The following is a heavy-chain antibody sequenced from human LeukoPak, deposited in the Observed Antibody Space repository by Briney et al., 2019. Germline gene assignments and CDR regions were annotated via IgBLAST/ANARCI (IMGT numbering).Heavy chain of an antibody. CDR1: GGSISSSNW. CDR3: ARFRDGYNSGYFDY. J-gene: IGHJ4*02. D-gene: IGHD5-24*01. V-gene: IGHV4-4*02. Sequence: SETLSLTCAVSGGSISSSNWWSWVRQPPGKGLEWIGEIYHSGSTNYNPSLKSRVTISVDKSKNQFSLKLSSVTAADTAVYYCARFRDGYNSGYFDYWGQGTLVTVSS. CDR2: IYHSGST.